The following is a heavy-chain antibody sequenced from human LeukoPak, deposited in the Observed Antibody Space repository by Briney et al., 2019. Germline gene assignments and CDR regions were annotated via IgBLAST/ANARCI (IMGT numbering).Heavy chain of an antibody. CDR3: VSADIWGNYRTDS. J-gene: IGHJ5*01. CDR2: IWYNGNTK. CDR1: GFILSSHG. Sequence: GGSLRLSCAGSGFILSSHGMHWVRQAPGKGLEWLAVIWYNGNTKYYADSVKGRFTVSRDDSQNTLHLQMDSLRAEDTAVYYCVSADIWGNYRTDSWGHGALVVVSS. V-gene: IGHV3-33*01. D-gene: IGHD3-16*02.